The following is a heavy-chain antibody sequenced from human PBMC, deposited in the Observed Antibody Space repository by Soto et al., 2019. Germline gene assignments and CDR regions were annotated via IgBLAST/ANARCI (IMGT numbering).Heavy chain of an antibody. V-gene: IGHV4-39*01. J-gene: IGHJ4*02. CDR1: GGSISGSIYY. CDR3: ATTADH. CDR2: IYYTGTT. D-gene: IGHD2-21*02. Sequence: QLQMQESGPGLVRPSGTLSLTCTVSGGSISGSIYYWAWIRQPPGKGLEWIGSIYYTGTTYYSPSVRSRVAMSVDTFNNQFSLTLTSVTAADTAVYYCATTADHWGQGTLVTVSS.